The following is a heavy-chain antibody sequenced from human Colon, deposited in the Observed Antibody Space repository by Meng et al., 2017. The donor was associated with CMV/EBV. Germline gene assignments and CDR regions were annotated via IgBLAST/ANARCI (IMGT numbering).Heavy chain of an antibody. J-gene: IGHJ5*02. Sequence: VYGGSFSGYYWSWIRQPPGKGLEWIGEINHSGSTNYNPSLKSRVTISVDTSKNQFSLKLSSVTAADTAVYYCARGFSSSWYVIWFDPWGQGTLVTVSS. CDR3: ARGFSSSWYVIWFDP. V-gene: IGHV4-34*01. CDR2: INHSGST. CDR1: GGSFSGYY. D-gene: IGHD6-13*01.